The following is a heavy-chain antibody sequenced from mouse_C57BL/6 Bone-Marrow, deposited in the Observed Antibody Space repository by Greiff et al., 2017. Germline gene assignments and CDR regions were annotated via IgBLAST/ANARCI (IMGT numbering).Heavy chain of an antibody. CDR3: ARPPHSYGSSSSYYFDY. J-gene: IGHJ2*01. CDR1: GYTFTSYW. V-gene: IGHV1-64*01. Sequence: QVQLQQPGAELVKPGASVKLSCKASGYTFTSYWMHWVKQRPGQGLEWIGMIHPNSGSTNYNEKFKIKATLTVDKSSSTAYMQLSSLTSEESAVYYCARPPHSYGSSSSYYFDYWGQGTTLTVSS. D-gene: IGHD1-1*01. CDR2: IHPNSGST.